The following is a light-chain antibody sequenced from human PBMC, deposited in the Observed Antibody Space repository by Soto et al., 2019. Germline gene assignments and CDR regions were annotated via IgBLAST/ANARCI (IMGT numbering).Light chain of an antibody. CDR2: EVS. V-gene: IGLV2-8*02. Sequence: QSALTQPPSASRSPGQSVTISCTGISSDIGGYNYVSWYQQHPDKAPKLMIYEVSKRPSGVPDRFSGSKSGNTASLTVSGLQAEDEADYYCSSYAGSNNFVFGTGTNLTVL. CDR1: SSDIGGYNY. J-gene: IGLJ1*01. CDR3: SSYAGSNNFV.